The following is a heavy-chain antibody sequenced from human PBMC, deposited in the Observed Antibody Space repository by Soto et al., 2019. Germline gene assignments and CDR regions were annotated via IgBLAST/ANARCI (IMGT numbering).Heavy chain of an antibody. CDR1: GFTFNNYA. CDR3: AKVGGRFRYCFDY. V-gene: IGHV3-23*01. J-gene: IGHJ4*02. D-gene: IGHD1-26*01. CDR2: IIGSGGKT. Sequence: EVQLLESGGGVVQPGGSLTLSCAASGFTFNNYAMHWVRQAPGKGLEWVSAIIGSGGKTYYADSVKGRFTIYRDIYKNLVYLQITRVGTDRPAVTDCAKVGGRFRYCFDYWRQGPGVNVSS.